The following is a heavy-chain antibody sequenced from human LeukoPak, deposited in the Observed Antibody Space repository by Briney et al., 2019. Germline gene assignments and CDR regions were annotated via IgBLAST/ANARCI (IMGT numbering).Heavy chain of an antibody. D-gene: IGHD3-9*01. J-gene: IGHJ6*02. CDR1: GYTFTDYY. Sequence: ASVKVSCKASGYTFTDYYMHWVRQAPGQGLEWMEWINSNSGGTNYAQKFQGRVTMTRDTSISTAYMELSRLRSDDTAVYYCARANYDILTGYSLSYYYGMDVWGQGTTVTVSS. CDR2: INSNSGGT. V-gene: IGHV1-2*02. CDR3: ARANYDILTGYSLSYYYGMDV.